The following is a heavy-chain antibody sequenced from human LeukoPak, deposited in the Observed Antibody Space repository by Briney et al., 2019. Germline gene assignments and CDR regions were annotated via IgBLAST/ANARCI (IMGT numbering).Heavy chain of an antibody. CDR2: ISSSGSTV. D-gene: IGHD2-2*01. J-gene: IGHJ4*02. CDR1: GFTFSDYY. V-gene: IGHV3-11*01. CDR3: ASYLCSSTSCQGASFDY. Sequence: PGGFLRLSCAASGFTFSDYYMSWIRQAPGKGLEWVSYISSSGSTVYYADSVKGRFTISRDNAKNSLYLQMNSLRAEDTAVYYCASYLCSSTSCQGASFDYWGQGTLVTVSS.